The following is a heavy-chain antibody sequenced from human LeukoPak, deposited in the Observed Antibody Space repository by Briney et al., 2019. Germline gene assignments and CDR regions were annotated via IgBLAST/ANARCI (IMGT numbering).Heavy chain of an antibody. CDR2: INPSGGST. CDR1: GYAFTIYY. D-gene: IGHD3-16*01. Sequence: ASVKVSFKASGYAFTIYYMHWVRQAPGQGLEWMGIINPSGGSTSYAQKFQGRVTMTRDTSTSTVYMELSSLTSEDTAVYYCAREGGGDADYWGQGTLVTVSS. CDR3: AREGGGDADY. V-gene: IGHV1-46*01. J-gene: IGHJ4*02.